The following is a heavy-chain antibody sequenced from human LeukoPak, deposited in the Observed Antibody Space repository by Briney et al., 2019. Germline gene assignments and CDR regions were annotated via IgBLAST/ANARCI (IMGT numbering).Heavy chain of an antibody. D-gene: IGHD2-21*01. CDR3: ATYLRGGDYYFDV. CDR2: MSQSGNN. J-gene: IGHJ3*01. V-gene: IGHV4-4*02. CDR1: GDSISSTNW. Sequence: SGTLSLTCAVSGDSISSTNWWGWVRQSPGKGLEWIGEMSQSGNNNYNPSLKSRVNISVDKSKNQFSLKLSSVTAADTAVYYCATYLRGGDYYFDVWGQGTMVTVSS.